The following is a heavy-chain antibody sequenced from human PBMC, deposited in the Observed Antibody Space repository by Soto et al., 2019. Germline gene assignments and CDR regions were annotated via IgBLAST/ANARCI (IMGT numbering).Heavy chain of an antibody. D-gene: IGHD1-26*01. Sequence: EVQLVESGGSLVKPGRSLRLSCAASGFTFSSYSMNWVREAPGKGLEWVSSISSSSSYIYYADSVKGRFTISRDNAKNSLYLQMNSLRAEDTAVYYCARDRWELPRGFHDYWGQGTLVTVSS. CDR3: ARDRWELPRGFHDY. J-gene: IGHJ4*02. V-gene: IGHV3-21*01. CDR2: ISSSSSYI. CDR1: GFTFSSYS.